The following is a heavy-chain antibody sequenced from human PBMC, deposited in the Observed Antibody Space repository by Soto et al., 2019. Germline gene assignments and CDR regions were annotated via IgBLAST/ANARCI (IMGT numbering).Heavy chain of an antibody. Sequence: EVQLVESGGGLIQPGGSLRLSCAASGFTVSSNYMSWVRQAPGKGLEWDSVIYSGGSTYYADSVKGRFTISRDNSKNTLYLQMNSLRAEDTAVYYCARDRVASGYPEYFQHWGQGTLVTVSS. J-gene: IGHJ1*01. D-gene: IGHD3-22*01. CDR3: ARDRVASGYPEYFQH. CDR2: IYSGGST. V-gene: IGHV3-53*01. CDR1: GFTVSSNY.